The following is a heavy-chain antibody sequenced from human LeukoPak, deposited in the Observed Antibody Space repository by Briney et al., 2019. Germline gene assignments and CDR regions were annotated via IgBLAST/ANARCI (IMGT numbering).Heavy chain of an antibody. CDR1: GFTFTSHG. J-gene: IGHJ3*02. Sequence: PGGTLRLSCAASGFTFTSHGMNWVRQAPGKGLEWVSGISGRGDITYYVDSVKGRFTISRDNSKNTLYLQMNYLRVEDTAVYYCARENGQLLDIWGQGTMVTVSS. CDR2: ISGRGDIT. CDR3: ARENGQLLDI. D-gene: IGHD5-18*01. V-gene: IGHV3-23*01.